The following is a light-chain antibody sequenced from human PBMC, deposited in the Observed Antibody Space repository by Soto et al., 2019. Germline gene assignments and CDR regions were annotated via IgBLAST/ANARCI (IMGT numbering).Light chain of an antibody. CDR1: QGISSY. J-gene: IGKJ5*01. V-gene: IGKV1-9*01. CDR2: AAS. CDR3: QQSNIMAT. Sequence: DIQLTQSPSFLSASVGDRVTITCRASQGISSYLAWYQQKPGKAPKLLIYAASTLQSGVPSRFSGSGSGTDFTLTITTLQPEDFATYFCQQSNIMATFGQGTRLEIK.